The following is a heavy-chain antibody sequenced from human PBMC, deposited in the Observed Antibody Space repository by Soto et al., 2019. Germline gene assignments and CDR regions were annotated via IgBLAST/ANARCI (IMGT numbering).Heavy chain of an antibody. D-gene: IGHD6-13*01. J-gene: IGHJ5*02. CDR3: ARDVQVIAAAGWFDP. CDR2: IYNSGST. CDR1: GGSISSGGYY. V-gene: IGHV4-31*03. Sequence: SETLSLTCTVSGGSISSGGYYWSWIRQHPGKGLEWIGYIYNSGSTNYNPSLKSRVTILVDTFKNQFPLKLSSVTAADSALYYCARDVQVIAAAGWFDPWGQGTLVTVS.